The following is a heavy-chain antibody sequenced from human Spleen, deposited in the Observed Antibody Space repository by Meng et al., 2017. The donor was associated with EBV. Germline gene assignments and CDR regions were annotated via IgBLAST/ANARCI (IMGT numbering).Heavy chain of an antibody. D-gene: IGHD6-13*01. CDR2: ISSSSGHT. CDR3: ARDDLLKGRAAATTD. CDR1: GFTFTTYS. Sequence: EVQLVESGGXLVKPGGSXRRSCVASGFTFTTYSLNWVRQAPGKGLEWVSFISSSSGHTYYADSVKGRFTISRDNAKNSLYLQMNSLRPEDTAVYYCARDDLLKGRAAATTDWGQGTLVTVSS. V-gene: IGHV3-21*01. J-gene: IGHJ4*02.